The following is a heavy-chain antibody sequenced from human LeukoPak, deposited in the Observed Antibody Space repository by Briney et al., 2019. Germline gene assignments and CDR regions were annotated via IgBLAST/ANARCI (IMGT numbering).Heavy chain of an antibody. Sequence: GGSLRLSCAASGFTFSASWMSWVRQAPGKGLEWVANIQRDGSGIAYADSVKGRFTISRDNSKNSLYLQMYSLRPEDTAVYYCAKDRGGRGYGDYHYWGQGTLVTVSS. V-gene: IGHV3-7*01. CDR3: AKDRGGRGYGDYHY. CDR2: IQRDGSGI. J-gene: IGHJ4*02. CDR1: GFTFSASW. D-gene: IGHD4-17*01.